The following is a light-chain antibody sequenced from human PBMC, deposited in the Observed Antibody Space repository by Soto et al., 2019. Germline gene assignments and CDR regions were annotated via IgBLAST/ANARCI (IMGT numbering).Light chain of an antibody. V-gene: IGKV1-5*03. Sequence: DIQLTQSPSTLSGSLRQGASMXHRASQTISSWLAWYQQKPGKAPKLLIYKASTLKSGVPSRFSGSGSGTEFTLTISSLQPDDFATYYCQQYHIYSGTFGQGTKVDNK. CDR2: KAS. CDR1: QTISSW. J-gene: IGKJ1*01. CDR3: QQYHIYSGT.